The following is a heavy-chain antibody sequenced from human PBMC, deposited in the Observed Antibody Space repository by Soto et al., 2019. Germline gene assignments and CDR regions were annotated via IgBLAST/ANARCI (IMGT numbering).Heavy chain of an antibody. CDR1: GGSISSYY. V-gene: IGHV4-59*01. Sequence: SETLSLTCTVSGGSISSYYWSWIRQPPGKGLEWIGYIYYSGSTNYNPSLKSRVTISVDTSKNQFSLKLSSVTAADTAVYYCARVFFDYGTTFDYWGQGTLVTVSS. J-gene: IGHJ4*02. CDR3: ARVFFDYGTTFDY. CDR2: IYYSGST. D-gene: IGHD4-17*01.